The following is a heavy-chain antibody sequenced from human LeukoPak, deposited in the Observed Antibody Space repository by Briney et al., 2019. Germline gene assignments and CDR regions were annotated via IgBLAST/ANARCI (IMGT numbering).Heavy chain of an antibody. Sequence: SETLSLTCTVSGGSISSSSYYRGWIRQPPGKGLEWIGSIYYSGSTYYNPSLKSRVTISVDTSKNQFSLKLSSVTAADTAVYYCARLGVAAGLDYWGQGTLVTVSS. CDR1: GGSISSSSYY. J-gene: IGHJ4*02. CDR3: ARLGVAAGLDY. V-gene: IGHV4-39*01. D-gene: IGHD2-15*01. CDR2: IYYSGST.